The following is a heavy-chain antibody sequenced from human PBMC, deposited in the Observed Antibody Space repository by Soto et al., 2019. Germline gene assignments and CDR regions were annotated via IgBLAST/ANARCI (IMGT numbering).Heavy chain of an antibody. CDR3: ARDCSGGSCYHGMDV. CDR2: IYSGGST. CDR1: GFTVSSNY. D-gene: IGHD2-15*01. V-gene: IGHV3-53*01. Sequence: GGSLRLSCAASGFTVSSNYMSWVRQAPGKGLEWVSVIYSGGSTYYADSVKGRFTISRDNSKNTLYLQMNSLRAEDTAVYYCARDCSGGSCYHGMDVWGQGTTVTSP. J-gene: IGHJ6*02.